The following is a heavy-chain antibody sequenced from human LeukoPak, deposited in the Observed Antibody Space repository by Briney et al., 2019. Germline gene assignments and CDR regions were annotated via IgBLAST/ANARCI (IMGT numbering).Heavy chain of an antibody. D-gene: IGHD5-12*01. J-gene: IGHJ4*02. CDR3: ARGLTAEWLRRKYYLDY. Sequence: SETLSLTCAVYGGSSSGYYWSWIRQPPGKGLEWIGEINHSGSTNYNPSLKSRVTISVDTSKNQFSLKLSSVTAADTAVYYCARGLTAEWLRRKYYLDYWGQGTLVTVSS. CDR2: INHSGST. CDR1: GGSSSGYY. V-gene: IGHV4-34*01.